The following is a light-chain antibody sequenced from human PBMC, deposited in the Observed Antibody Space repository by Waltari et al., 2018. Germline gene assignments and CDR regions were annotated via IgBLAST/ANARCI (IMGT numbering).Light chain of an antibody. V-gene: IGLV2-14*01. CDR2: DVS. CDR1: SNDVAGYNS. Sequence: QSALTQPASVSGSPGQSVTIFCAGTSNDVAGYNSVSWYQEHPGQAPRVIIYDVSDRPSGVSDRFSGSKSGNTASLTISGLQAEDEADYYCSSQSSNDVVLFGGGTKLTVL. J-gene: IGLJ2*01. CDR3: SSQSSNDVVL.